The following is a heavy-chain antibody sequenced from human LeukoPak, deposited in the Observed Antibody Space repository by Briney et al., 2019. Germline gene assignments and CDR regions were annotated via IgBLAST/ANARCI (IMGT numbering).Heavy chain of an antibody. J-gene: IGHJ5*02. CDR2: IYYSGST. Sequence: PSQTLSLTCTVSGGSISSGGYYWSWIRQHPGKGLEWIGYIYYSGSTYYNPSLKSRVTISVDTFKNQFSLKLSSVTAADTAVYYCARCYGSGSYLGENWFDPWGQGTLVTVSS. CDR3: ARCYGSGSYLGENWFDP. CDR1: GGSISSGGYY. D-gene: IGHD3-10*01. V-gene: IGHV4-31*03.